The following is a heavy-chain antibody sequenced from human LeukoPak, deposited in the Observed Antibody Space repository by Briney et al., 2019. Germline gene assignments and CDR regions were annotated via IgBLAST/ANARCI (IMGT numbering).Heavy chain of an antibody. CDR1: GFTFSSYW. D-gene: IGHD3-22*01. Sequence: GGSLRLSGAASGFTFSSYWMSWVRQAPGKGLEWVANIKQDGSEKYYVDSVKGRFTISRDNAKNSLYLQMNSLRAEDTAVYYCARDHSSGYYGYWGQGTLVTVSS. CDR3: ARDHSSGYYGY. V-gene: IGHV3-7*01. J-gene: IGHJ4*02. CDR2: IKQDGSEK.